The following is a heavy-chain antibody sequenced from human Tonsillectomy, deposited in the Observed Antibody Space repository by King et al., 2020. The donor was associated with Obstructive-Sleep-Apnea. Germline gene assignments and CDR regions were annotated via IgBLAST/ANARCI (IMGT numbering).Heavy chain of an antibody. D-gene: IGHD4-17*01. J-gene: IGHJ4*02. V-gene: IGHV3-15*01. CDR3: TTDPGDYPDY. CDR2: IKSKVDGGAT. Sequence: VQLVESGGGLVKPGESLRLSCAACGLHLPISWMRWCRPTSGKGLEWGGRIKSKVDGGATGYAAPVSGRFTNSRDDLRNTLYLQMNSLMIEDSAVYYCTTDPGDYPDYCGQGTLVTVSS. CDR1: GLHLPISW.